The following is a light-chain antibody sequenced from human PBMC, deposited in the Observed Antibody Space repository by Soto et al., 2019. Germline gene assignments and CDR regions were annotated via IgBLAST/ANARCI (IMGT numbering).Light chain of an antibody. CDR3: QQYGDLPWT. CDR1: QAVSSNY. Sequence: ALTQSPGTLSSSPGESATLSCRARQAVSSNYLAWYQQKPGQAPRLLISGASGRATGVPDRFSGSGSGTDFTLTIDRLESEDFAVYFCQQYGDLPWTFGQGTKVEI. V-gene: IGKV3-20*01. J-gene: IGKJ1*01. CDR2: GAS.